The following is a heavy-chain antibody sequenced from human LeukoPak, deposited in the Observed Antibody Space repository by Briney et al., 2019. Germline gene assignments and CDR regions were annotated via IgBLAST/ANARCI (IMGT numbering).Heavy chain of an antibody. D-gene: IGHD2-21*02. J-gene: IGHJ5*01. CDR3: ARGIEFCGGDCWFGY. CDR2: IIPILGIA. V-gene: IGHV1-69*04. CDR1: GFTFSSYA. Sequence: GGSLRLSCAASGFTFSSYAISWVRQAPGQGLEWMGRIIPILGIANYAQKFQGRVTITADKSTSTAYMELSSLRSEDTAVYYCARGIEFCGGDCWFGYWGQGTLVTVSS.